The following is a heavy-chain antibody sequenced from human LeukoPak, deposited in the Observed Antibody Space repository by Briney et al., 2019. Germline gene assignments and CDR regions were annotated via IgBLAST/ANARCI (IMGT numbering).Heavy chain of an antibody. CDR2: TYYRSKWYN. D-gene: IGHD6-19*01. CDR1: GDSVSSNSAA. CDR3: ARHGRTYSSGWYLDGWFDP. Sequence: SQTLSLTCAISGDSVSSNSAAWNWIRQSPSRGLEWLGRTYYRSKWYNDYAVSVKSRITINPDTSKNQFSLQLNSVTPEDTAVYYCARHGRTYSSGWYLDGWFDPWGQGTLVTVPS. V-gene: IGHV6-1*01. J-gene: IGHJ5*02.